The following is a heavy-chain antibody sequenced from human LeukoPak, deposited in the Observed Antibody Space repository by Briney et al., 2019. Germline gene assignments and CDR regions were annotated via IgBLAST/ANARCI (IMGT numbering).Heavy chain of an antibody. V-gene: IGHV4-30-2*01. J-gene: IGHJ4*02. CDR1: GGSISSGGYS. D-gene: IGHD1-26*01. Sequence: SQTLSLTCAVSGGSISSGGYSWSWIRQPPGKGLEWIGYIYHSGSTYYNSSLKSRVTISVDRSKNQFSLKLSSVTAADTAVYYCARDGIVGAFDYWGQETLVTVSS. CDR2: IYHSGST. CDR3: ARDGIVGAFDY.